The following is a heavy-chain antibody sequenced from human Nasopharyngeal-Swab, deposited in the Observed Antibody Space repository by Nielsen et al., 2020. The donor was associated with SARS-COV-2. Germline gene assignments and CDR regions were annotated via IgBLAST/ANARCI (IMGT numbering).Heavy chain of an antibody. D-gene: IGHD3-10*01. Sequence: WIRQPPGKGLEWIGYIYHSGSTYYNPSLKSRVTISVDRSKNQFSLKLSSVTAADTAVYYCARAKFTMVRTPWEYDAFDIWGQGTMVTVSS. V-gene: IGHV4-30-2*01. CDR3: ARAKFTMVRTPWEYDAFDI. J-gene: IGHJ3*02. CDR2: IYHSGST.